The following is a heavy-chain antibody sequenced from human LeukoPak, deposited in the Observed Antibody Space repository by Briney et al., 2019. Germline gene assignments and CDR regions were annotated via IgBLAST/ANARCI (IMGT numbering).Heavy chain of an antibody. D-gene: IGHD6-6*01. V-gene: IGHV3-30*18. CDR2: ISYDGSNK. J-gene: IGHJ4*02. CDR1: GFTFSSYG. Sequence: LPGGSLRLSCAASGFTFSSYGMHRVRQAPGKGLEWVAVISYDGSNKYYADSVKGRFTISRDNSKNTLYLQMNSLRAEDTAVYYCAKDPSIAARGIDYWGQGTLVTVSS. CDR3: AKDPSIAARGIDY.